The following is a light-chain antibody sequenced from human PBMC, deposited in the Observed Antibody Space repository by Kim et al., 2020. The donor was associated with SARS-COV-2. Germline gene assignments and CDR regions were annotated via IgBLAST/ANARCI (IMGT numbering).Light chain of an antibody. CDR1: RSNIGSNT. CDR2: SKN. J-gene: IGLJ3*02. Sequence: GQRVPIPCSGSRSNIGSNTVNWYQQLPGTAPKPLIYSKNQRPSGVPDRFSGSKSGTSASLAISGLQSEDEADYYCAAWDDSLNGWVFGGGTQLTVL. V-gene: IGLV1-44*01. CDR3: AAWDDSLNGWV.